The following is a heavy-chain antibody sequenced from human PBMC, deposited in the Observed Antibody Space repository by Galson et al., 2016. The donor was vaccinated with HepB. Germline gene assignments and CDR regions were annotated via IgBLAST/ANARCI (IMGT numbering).Heavy chain of an antibody. Sequence: SLRLSCAASGFPLRSYAMSWVRQAPGKGLEWVSALSASGGNTYYAESLMGRFTISRDNSKNTLYLQMHSLRAEDTAIYYCAKDIPPRGHDAFDIWGRGTMVTVSS. V-gene: IGHV3-23*01. CDR3: AKDIPPRGHDAFDI. CDR1: GFPLRSYA. J-gene: IGHJ3*02. D-gene: IGHD2-21*01. CDR2: LSASGGNT.